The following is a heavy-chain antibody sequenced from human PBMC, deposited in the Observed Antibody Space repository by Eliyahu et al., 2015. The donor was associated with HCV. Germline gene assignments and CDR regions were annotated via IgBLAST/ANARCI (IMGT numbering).Heavy chain of an antibody. V-gene: IGHV3-21*01. J-gene: IGHJ4*02. CDR3: ARDLQRLGRWLQFSY. CDR1: GFTFSSYS. Sequence: EVQLVESGGGLVKPGGSLRLSCAASGFTFSSYSMNWVRQAPGKGLEWVSSISSSSSYIYYADSVKGRFTISRDNAKNSLYLQMNSLRAEDTAVYYCARDLQRLGRWLQFSYWGQGTLVTVSS. CDR2: ISSSSSYI. D-gene: IGHD5-24*01.